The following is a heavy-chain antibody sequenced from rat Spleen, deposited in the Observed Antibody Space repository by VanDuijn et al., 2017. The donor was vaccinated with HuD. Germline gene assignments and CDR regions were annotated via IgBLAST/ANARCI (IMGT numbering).Heavy chain of an antibody. D-gene: IGHD1-3*01. Sequence: EVQLVESGGGLVQPGRSLKVSCAASGFTFSDYYMAWVRQAPTKGLEWVATISSDGSRTYYRDSVKGRFIISRDNAKSTLYLQMDSLRSEDTATYYCARHELSHFFDDWGQGVMVTVSS. CDR3: ARHELSHFFDD. CDR1: GFTFSDYY. V-gene: IGHV5S10*01. J-gene: IGHJ2*01. CDR2: ISSDGSRT.